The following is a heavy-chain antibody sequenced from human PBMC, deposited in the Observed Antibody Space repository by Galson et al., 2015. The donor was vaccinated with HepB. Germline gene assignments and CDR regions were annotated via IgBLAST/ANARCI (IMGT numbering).Heavy chain of an antibody. D-gene: IGHD3-3*01. Sequence: SLRLSCAASGFTFSSYNMNWVRQAPGKGLDWISYISATGTTIEYADSVKGRFIISRDNAKNSLYLQVNSLRVEDTAVYYCARDSRATFGEPNWFDPWGQGTLVTASS. J-gene: IGHJ5*02. V-gene: IGHV3-48*03. CDR3: ARDSRATFGEPNWFDP. CDR2: ISATGTTI. CDR1: GFTFSSYN.